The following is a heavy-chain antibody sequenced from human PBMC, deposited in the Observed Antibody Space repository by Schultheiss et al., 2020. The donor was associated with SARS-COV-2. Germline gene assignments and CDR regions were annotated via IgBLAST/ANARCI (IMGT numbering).Heavy chain of an antibody. CDR2: IYYSGST. Sequence: SETLSLTCAVYGGSFSGYYWSWIRQHPGKGLEWIGYIYYSGSTYYNPSLKSRVTISVDTSKNQFSLKLSSVTAADTAVYYCARDFRRSDFWSGNAHWYFDLWGRGTLVTVSS. D-gene: IGHD3-3*01. J-gene: IGHJ2*01. CDR3: ARDFRRSDFWSGNAHWYFDL. CDR1: GGSFSGYY. V-gene: IGHV4-59*01.